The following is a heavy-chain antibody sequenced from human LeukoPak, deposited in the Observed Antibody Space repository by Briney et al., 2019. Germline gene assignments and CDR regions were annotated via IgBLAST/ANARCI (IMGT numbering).Heavy chain of an antibody. Sequence: GGPLRLSCAASGFTFSSYSMNWVRQAPGKGLEWVSYISSSSSTIYYADSVKGRFTISRDNAKNSLYLQMNSLRAEDTAVYYCAREDVVVTAPYDYWGQGTLVTVSS. J-gene: IGHJ4*02. CDR1: GFTFSSYS. CDR3: AREDVVVTAPYDY. V-gene: IGHV3-48*01. D-gene: IGHD2-21*02. CDR2: ISSSSSTI.